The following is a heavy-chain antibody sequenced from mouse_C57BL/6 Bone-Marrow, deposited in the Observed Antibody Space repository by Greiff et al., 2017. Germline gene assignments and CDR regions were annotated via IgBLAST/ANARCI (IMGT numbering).Heavy chain of an antibody. D-gene: IGHD1-1*01. CDR2: IYPKDGST. V-gene: IGHV1-85*01. Sequence: VQLQQSGPELVKPGASVKLSCKASGYTFTSYDINWVKQRPGQGLEWIGWIYPKDGSTKYNEKFKGKAKLTVDTSSSTADMELHSLTSEDSAISFCSGFAFDGCSGAWCFDVGGTGTRATVSA. CDR3: SGFAFDGCSGAWCFDV. CDR1: GYTFTSYD. J-gene: IGHJ1*03.